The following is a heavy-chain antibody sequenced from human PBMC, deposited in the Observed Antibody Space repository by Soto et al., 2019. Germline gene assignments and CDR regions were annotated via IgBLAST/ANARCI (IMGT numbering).Heavy chain of an antibody. V-gene: IGHV1-3*01. CDR1: GYTFTSYA. Sequence: QVPLVQSGAEVKKPGASVKVSCKASGYTFTSYAMHWVRQAPGQRLEWMGWINAGNGNTKYSQKFQGRVTITRDTSASTAYMELSSLRSEDTAVYYCARGVKGLVAANRDAFDIWGQGTMVTVSS. J-gene: IGHJ3*02. CDR2: INAGNGNT. D-gene: IGHD2-15*01. CDR3: ARGVKGLVAANRDAFDI.